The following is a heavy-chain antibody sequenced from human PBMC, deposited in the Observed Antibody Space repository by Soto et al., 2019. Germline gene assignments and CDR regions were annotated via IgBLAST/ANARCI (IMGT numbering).Heavy chain of an antibody. Sequence: PTLSLTCAISGDSVSSNSAAWNWIRQSPSRGLEWLGRTYYRSKWYNDYAVSVKSRITINPDTSKNQFSLQLNSVTPEDTAVYYCARDGELELRRGGYYYYGRGVWDQGTTVTVSS. CDR1: GDSVSSNSAA. D-gene: IGHD1-7*01. CDR2: TYYRSKWYN. V-gene: IGHV6-1*01. J-gene: IGHJ6*02. CDR3: ARDGELELRRGGYYYYGRGV.